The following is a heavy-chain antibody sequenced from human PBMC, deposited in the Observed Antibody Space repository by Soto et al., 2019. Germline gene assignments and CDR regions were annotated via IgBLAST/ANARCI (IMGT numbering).Heavy chain of an antibody. V-gene: IGHV3-73*01. Sequence: EVQLVESGGGLVQPGGSLKLSCAASGFTFSGSAMHWVRQASGKGLEWVGRIRSKANSYATAYAASVKGRFTISRDDSKNTAYLQMNSLKTEDTAVYYCTRPTWNYDFSWFDPWGQGTLVTVSS. CDR3: TRPTWNYDFSWFDP. D-gene: IGHD1-7*01. CDR2: IRSKANSYAT. J-gene: IGHJ5*02. CDR1: GFTFSGSA.